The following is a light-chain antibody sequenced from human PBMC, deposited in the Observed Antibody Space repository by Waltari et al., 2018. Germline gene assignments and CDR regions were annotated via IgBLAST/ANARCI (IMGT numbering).Light chain of an antibody. Sequence: QSALTQPASVSGSPGQSITISCAGIGTAIATSDFVSWYQHPPDRAPQVFIYDVTNRPSGISARFSASKSADTASLTISGLQAEDEGDYYCASQRPDGVVLFGGGTRVTVL. CDR2: DVT. CDR1: GTAIATSDF. CDR3: ASQRPDGVVL. V-gene: IGLV2-14*03. J-gene: IGLJ3*02.